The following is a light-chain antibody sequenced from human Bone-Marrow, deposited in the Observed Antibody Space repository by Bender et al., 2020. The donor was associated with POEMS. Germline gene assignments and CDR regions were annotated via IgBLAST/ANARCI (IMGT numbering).Light chain of an antibody. CDR3: SSYTPSNTWV. Sequence: ALTKPPSVPGPPGQRVTIPCIGTTSEVGYINLFSCYQQAQAKAPKLLIFDVSNRPSGIANRFSGSKSGNTASLTISGLQAEDEADYYCSSYTPSNTWVFGGGARLTVL. CDR1: TSEVGYINL. CDR2: DVS. J-gene: IGLJ3*02. V-gene: IGLV2-14*01.